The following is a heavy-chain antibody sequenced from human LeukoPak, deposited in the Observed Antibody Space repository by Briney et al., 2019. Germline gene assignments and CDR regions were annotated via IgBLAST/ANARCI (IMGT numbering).Heavy chain of an antibody. J-gene: IGHJ6*03. CDR3: AKDRCSNGIGCLYYYMDV. V-gene: IGHV3-30*04. CDR2: ISYDGSNK. Sequence: GGSLRLSCAASGFTFSSYAMHWVRQAPGKGLEWVAVISYDGSNKYYADSVKGRFTISRDNSKNTLYLQMNSLRAEDTAVYYCAKDRCSNGIGCLYYYMDVWGKGTTVTMSS. D-gene: IGHD2-8*01. CDR1: GFTFSSYA.